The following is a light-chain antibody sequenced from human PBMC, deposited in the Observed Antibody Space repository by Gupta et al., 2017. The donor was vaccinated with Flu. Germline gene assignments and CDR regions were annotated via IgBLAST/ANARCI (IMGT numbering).Light chain of an antibody. V-gene: IGKV3-20*01. J-gene: IGKJ1*01. CDR3: QDYSDSPPWT. Sequence: IVLPQSPGTLSLSPGERATLSCRASQTISGTYLAWYQQKPGQAPRLLIHGPSNRATGIPDRFSGSGSGTDFTLTISRLEPEDCAVYYCQDYSDSPPWTFGQGTKVEVK. CDR1: QTISGTY. CDR2: GPS.